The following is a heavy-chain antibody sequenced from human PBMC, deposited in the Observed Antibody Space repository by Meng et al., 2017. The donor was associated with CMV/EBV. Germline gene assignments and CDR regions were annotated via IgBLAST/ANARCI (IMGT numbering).Heavy chain of an antibody. D-gene: IGHD1-26*01. V-gene: IGHV3-21*01. CDR1: GFTFSSYS. Sequence: GESLKISCAASGFTFSSYSMNWVRQAPGKGLEWVSSISSSSSYIYYADSVKGRFTISRDNDKNSLYLQMNSLRAEDTAVYYCARGRLGSYSSVDYWGQGTLVTVSS. J-gene: IGHJ4*02. CDR2: ISSSSSYI. CDR3: ARGRLGSYSSVDY.